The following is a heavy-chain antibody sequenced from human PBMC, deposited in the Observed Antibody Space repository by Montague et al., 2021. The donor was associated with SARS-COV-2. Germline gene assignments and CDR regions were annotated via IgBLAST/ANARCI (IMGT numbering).Heavy chain of an antibody. V-gene: IGHV3-48*03. CDR3: ARDRGYGDFYYYGMDV. CDR2: ISSSGSTI. CDR1: GFTFSNYG. D-gene: IGHD3-10*01. Sequence: SLRLSCAASGFTFSNYGMNWVRQAPGKGLEWVLYISSSGSTIYYADSVKGRFTISRDNAQNSLYLQMNSLRAEVTGVYYCARDRGYGDFYYYGMDVWGQGTTVTVSS. J-gene: IGHJ6*02.